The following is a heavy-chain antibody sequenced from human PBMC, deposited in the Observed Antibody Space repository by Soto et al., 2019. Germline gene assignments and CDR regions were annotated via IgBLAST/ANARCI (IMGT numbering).Heavy chain of an antibody. V-gene: IGHV3-9*01. D-gene: IGHD3-10*01. J-gene: IGHJ4*02. Sequence: DVQLVESGGGLVQPGRSLRLSCAASGFTFDDYAIHWVRQAPGRGLAWVAGISWNGASIGYADSVKGRFTISRDNAKTSLHLQMNSLRSEDTALYYCANLPLYGSGFDCWGQGTLVTVSS. CDR1: GFTFDDYA. CDR3: ANLPLYGSGFDC. CDR2: ISWNGASI.